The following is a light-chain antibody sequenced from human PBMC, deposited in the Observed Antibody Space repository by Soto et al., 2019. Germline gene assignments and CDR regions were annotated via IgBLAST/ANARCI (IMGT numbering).Light chain of an antibody. CDR3: AAWDDSLSGAV. CDR1: RSNIGSSN. CDR2: KDS. V-gene: IGLV1-47*01. J-gene: IGLJ7*01. Sequence: QSVLTQPASASGTPGQRVTISCSGSRSNIGSSNVYWYQQLPGTAPKLLIYKDSQRPSWVPARFSGSKSGTSAALAISGLRFEDEADYYCAAWDDSLSGAVFGGGTQLTVL.